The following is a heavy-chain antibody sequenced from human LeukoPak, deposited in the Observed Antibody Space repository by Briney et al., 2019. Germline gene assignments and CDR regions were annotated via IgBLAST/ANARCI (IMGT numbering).Heavy chain of an antibody. CDR3: GEMATITGGD. CDR2: ISTSSSYI. CDR1: GFTLSTYN. V-gene: IGHV3-21*04. Sequence: GGSLRLSCAASGFTLSTYNMKWVRQAPRKGLEWVSSISTSSSYIYYADSVKGRFTISRDNARNSLYLQMNSLRAEDTAVYVSGEMATITGGDWGQGTLVTVSS. J-gene: IGHJ4*02. D-gene: IGHD5-24*01.